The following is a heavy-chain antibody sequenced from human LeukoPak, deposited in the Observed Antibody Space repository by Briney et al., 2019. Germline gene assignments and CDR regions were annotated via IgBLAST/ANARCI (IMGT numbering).Heavy chain of an antibody. CDR1: GFTFSSYA. CDR3: ARVPHPTYYFDY. J-gene: IGHJ4*02. D-gene: IGHD4-11*01. CDR2: VSGNGATT. Sequence: GGSLRVSCAASGFTFSSYAMSWVRLAPGKGLEWVSTVSGNGATTYYADSVKGRFTISRDNSKNTLDLQMSSLRAEDTAIYFCARVPHPTYYFDYWSRGTLVTVSS. V-gene: IGHV3-23*01.